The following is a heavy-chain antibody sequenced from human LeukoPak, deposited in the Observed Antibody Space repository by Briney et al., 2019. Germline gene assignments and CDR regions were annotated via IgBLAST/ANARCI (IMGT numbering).Heavy chain of an antibody. CDR3: ARVIGRYSYGAPFDY. J-gene: IGHJ4*02. D-gene: IGHD5-18*01. CDR2: FDPEDGET. V-gene: IGHV1-24*01. Sequence: ASVKVSCKVSGYTLTELSMHWVRQAPGKGLEWMGGFDPEDGETIYAQKFQGRVTITADESTSTAYMELSSLRSEDTAVYYCARVIGRYSYGAPFDYWGQGTLVTVSS. CDR1: GYTLTELS.